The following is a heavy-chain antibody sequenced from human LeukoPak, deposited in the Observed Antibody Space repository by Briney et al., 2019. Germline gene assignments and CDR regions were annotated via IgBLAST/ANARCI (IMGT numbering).Heavy chain of an antibody. CDR3: ARRGPTLYGSGSYYNEPFDY. D-gene: IGHD3-10*01. CDR1: GGSISSYY. V-gene: IGHV4-59*01. Sequence: PSETLSLTCTVSGGSISSYYRSWIRQPPGKGLEWIGYIYYSGSTNYNPSLKSRVTISVDTSKNQFSLKLSSVTAADTAVYYCARRGPTLYGSGSYYNEPFDYWSQGTLVTVSS. J-gene: IGHJ4*02. CDR2: IYYSGST.